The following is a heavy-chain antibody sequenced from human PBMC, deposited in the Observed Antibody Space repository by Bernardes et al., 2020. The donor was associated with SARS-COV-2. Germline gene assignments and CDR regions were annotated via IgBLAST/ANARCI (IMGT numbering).Heavy chain of an antibody. CDR2: IWYDGSNK. D-gene: IGHD2-21*02. Sequence: GGSLRLSCAASGFTFRSYGMHWVRQAPGKGLEWVAVIWYDGSNKYYADSVKGRFTISRDNSKNTLYLQMNSLRAEDTAVYYCARDHCGDCYGGYYYYYGMDVWGQGTTVTVSS. J-gene: IGHJ6*02. CDR1: GFTFRSYG. CDR3: ARDHCGDCYGGYYYYYGMDV. V-gene: IGHV3-33*01.